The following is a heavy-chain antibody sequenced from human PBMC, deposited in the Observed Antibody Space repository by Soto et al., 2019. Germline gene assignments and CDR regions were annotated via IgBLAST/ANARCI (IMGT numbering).Heavy chain of an antibody. CDR3: ARAGVVGATALDY. J-gene: IGHJ4*02. Sequence: TSETMSLTCAVAGDSIISGGYSWSWIRKPPGKGLEWIGYIYHSGSTYYNPSLKSRVTISVDRSKNQFSLKLSSVTAADTAVYYCARAGVVGATALDYWGQGTLVTVSS. D-gene: IGHD1-26*01. V-gene: IGHV4-30-2*01. CDR1: GDSIISGGYS. CDR2: IYHSGST.